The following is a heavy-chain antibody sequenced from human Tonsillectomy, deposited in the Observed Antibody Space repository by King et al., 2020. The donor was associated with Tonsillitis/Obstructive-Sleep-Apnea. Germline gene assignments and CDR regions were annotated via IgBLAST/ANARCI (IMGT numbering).Heavy chain of an antibody. CDR3: ARGGSGAY. V-gene: IGHV4-61*01. D-gene: IGHD1-26*01. CDR2: IFYSGRT. J-gene: IGHJ4*02. CDR1: GGSVSSGSYY. Sequence: QLQESGPGLVKPSETLSLTCTVSGGSVSSGSYYCSWIRQPPGKGLDWIGYIFYSGRTNYNPSLKSRATITLDTSKNQFSLKVSSVTAADTAVYYCARGGSGAYWGQGTLVTVSS.